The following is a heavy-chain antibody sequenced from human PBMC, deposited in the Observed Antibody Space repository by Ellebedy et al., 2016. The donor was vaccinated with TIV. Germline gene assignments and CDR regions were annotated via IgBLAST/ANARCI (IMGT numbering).Heavy chain of an antibody. D-gene: IGHD5-12*01. CDR1: GGTFSSYA. CDR2: IIPIFGTA. CDR3: ASGVNSGYLMGFDY. J-gene: IGHJ4*02. Sequence: AASVKVSCKASGGTFSSYAIRWVRQAPGQGLEWMGGIIPIFGTANYAQKFQGRVTITADESTSTAYMELSSLRSEDTAVYYCASGVNSGYLMGFDYWGQGTLVTVSS. V-gene: IGHV1-69*13.